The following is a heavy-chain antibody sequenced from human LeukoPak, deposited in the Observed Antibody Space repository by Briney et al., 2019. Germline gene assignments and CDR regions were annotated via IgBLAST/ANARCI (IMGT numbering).Heavy chain of an antibody. Sequence: PSETLSLTCTVSGGSFTSYYWSWIRQPPGKGLEWIGYIFHSGSTNYNPSLKSRVAISVDTSKNQFSLKLNSVTAADTAVYYCAKVATFGVVEYYFDYWGQGTLVTVSS. CDR2: IFHSGST. D-gene: IGHD3-3*01. CDR3: AKVATFGVVEYYFDY. V-gene: IGHV4-59*01. CDR1: GGSFTSYY. J-gene: IGHJ4*02.